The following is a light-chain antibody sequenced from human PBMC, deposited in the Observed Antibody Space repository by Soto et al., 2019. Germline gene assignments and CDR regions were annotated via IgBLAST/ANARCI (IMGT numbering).Light chain of an antibody. CDR3: QKYSSRTWT. CDR2: AAS. J-gene: IGKJ1*01. V-gene: IGKV1-27*01. Sequence: DIHMTQSPSTLPAALGDRVTITFRASQGISNYLAWYQQKPGKVPKLLIYAASTLQSGVPSRFSGSGSGTDFTLTISSLQPEDVATYYCQKYSSRTWTFGQGTKVDIK. CDR1: QGISNY.